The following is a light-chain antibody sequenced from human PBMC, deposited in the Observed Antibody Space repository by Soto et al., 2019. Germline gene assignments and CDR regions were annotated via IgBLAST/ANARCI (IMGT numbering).Light chain of an antibody. CDR2: EVT. CDR3: SSYAGTNNHHA. J-gene: IGLJ1*01. Sequence: QSALTQPPSASGSPGESVTISCTGSGSDVGFYNYVSWYQQHPGKVPKLIIYEVTKRPSGVPDRFYGSKSGNTASLTVSGLQAEDEADYYCSSYAGTNNHHAFGTGTKVTVL. CDR1: GSDVGFYNY. V-gene: IGLV2-8*01.